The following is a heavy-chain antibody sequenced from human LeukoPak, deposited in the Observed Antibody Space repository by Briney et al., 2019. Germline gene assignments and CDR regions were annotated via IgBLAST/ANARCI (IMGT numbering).Heavy chain of an antibody. D-gene: IGHD1-26*01. CDR3: TTDRTRELRSWFDP. CDR2: IKSKTDGGTT. CDR1: GFTFSNAW. V-gene: IGHV3-15*01. J-gene: IGHJ5*02. Sequence: GGSLRLSCAASGFTFSNAWMSWVRQAPGKGLEWVGAIKSKTDGGTTDYAAPVKGRFTISRDDSKNTLYLQMNSLKTEDTAVYYCTTDRTRELRSWFDPWGQGTLVTVSS.